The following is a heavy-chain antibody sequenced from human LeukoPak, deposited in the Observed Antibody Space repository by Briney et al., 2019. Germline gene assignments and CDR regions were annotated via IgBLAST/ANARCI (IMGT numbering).Heavy chain of an antibody. CDR1: GGSISSYY. Sequence: SETLSLTCTVSGGSISSYYWSWIRQPPGKGLEWIGYIYYSGSTNYNPSLKSRVTISVDTSKNQFSLKLSSVTAADTAVYYCARWGGSAYSSNWYFWFDPWGQGTLVTVSS. J-gene: IGHJ5*02. D-gene: IGHD6-13*01. CDR2: IYYSGST. CDR3: ARWGGSAYSSNWYFWFDP. V-gene: IGHV4-59*01.